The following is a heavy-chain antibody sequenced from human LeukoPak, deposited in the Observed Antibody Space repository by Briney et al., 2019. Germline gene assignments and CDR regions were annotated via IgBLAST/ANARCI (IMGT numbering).Heavy chain of an antibody. D-gene: IGHD2-2*01. Sequence: GGSLRLSSATSGFTFSSYAMSWVRQAPGKGLEWVSGISTSGGITYYEDSVRDRFTISRDNSKNTLYLQMNSLRAEDTAVYSCAKDVFSHSNSWYYFDFWGQGTLVTVSS. CDR3: AKDVFSHSNSWYYFDF. CDR2: ISTSGGIT. CDR1: GFTFSSYA. V-gene: IGHV3-23*01. J-gene: IGHJ4*02.